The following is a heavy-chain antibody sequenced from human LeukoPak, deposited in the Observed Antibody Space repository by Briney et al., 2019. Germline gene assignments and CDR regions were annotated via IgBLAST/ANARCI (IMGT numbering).Heavy chain of an antibody. V-gene: IGHV1-18*01. Sequence: ASVKVSCKASGYTFTSYGISWVRQAPGQGLEWMGWISAYNGNTNYAQKLQGRVTMTTDTSTSTAYMELRSLRSDDTAVCYCARDFCSSTSCYTFSWFDPWGQGTLVTVSS. CDR1: GYTFTSYG. J-gene: IGHJ5*02. CDR2: ISAYNGNT. D-gene: IGHD2-2*02. CDR3: ARDFCSSTSCYTFSWFDP.